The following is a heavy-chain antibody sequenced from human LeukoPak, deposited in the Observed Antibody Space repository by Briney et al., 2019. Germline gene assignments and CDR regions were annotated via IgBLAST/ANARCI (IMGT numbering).Heavy chain of an antibody. CDR1: GFTFSSIW. D-gene: IGHD3-16*01. J-gene: IGHJ6*02. Sequence: GGSLRLSCATSGFTFSSIWMSWVRQAPGKGLEWVANIKHDGSETNYVDSVKGRFTISRDNAKNSLHLQINSLRVEDTAVYYCAKNGGPHGMDVWGQGTTVTVSS. CDR2: IKHDGSET. CDR3: AKNGGPHGMDV. V-gene: IGHV3-7*02.